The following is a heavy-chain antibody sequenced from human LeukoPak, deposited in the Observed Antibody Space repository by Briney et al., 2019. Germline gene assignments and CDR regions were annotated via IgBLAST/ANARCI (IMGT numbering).Heavy chain of an antibody. CDR2: IYHSGST. V-gene: IGHV4-38-2*02. CDR3: ARQASYRIVVVTAHIDY. Sequence: SETLSLTCTVSGYSISSGYYWGWIRQPPGKGLEWIGSIYHSGSTYYNPSLKSRVTISVDTSKNQFSLKLSSVTAADTAVYYCARQASYRIVVVTAHIDYWGQGTLVTVSS. D-gene: IGHD2-21*02. CDR1: GYSISSGYY. J-gene: IGHJ4*02.